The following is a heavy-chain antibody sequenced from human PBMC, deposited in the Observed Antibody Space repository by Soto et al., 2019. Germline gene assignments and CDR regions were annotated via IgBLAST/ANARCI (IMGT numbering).Heavy chain of an antibody. V-gene: IGHV1-69*08. CDR1: GGSFSSYT. CDR3: ARDHYYNSGTYYIDS. D-gene: IGHD3-10*01. Sequence: QVQLVQSGGEVKMPGSSVKVSCKASGGSFSSYTFTWVRQAPGQGLEWMGKIIPLLSITNYAEEFQGRVTITADKSTSTAYMELSRLTFEDTAIYYYARDHYYNSGTYYIDSWGQGTLVTVSS. J-gene: IGHJ4*02. CDR2: IIPLLSIT.